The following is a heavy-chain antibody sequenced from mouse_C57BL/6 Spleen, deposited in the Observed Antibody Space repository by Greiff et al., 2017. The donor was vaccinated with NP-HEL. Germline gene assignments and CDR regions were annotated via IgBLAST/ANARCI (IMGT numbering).Heavy chain of an antibody. CDR1: GYTFTDYE. D-gene: IGHD1-1*01. CDR3: TRQYYGSSKGFAY. CDR2: IDPETGGT. V-gene: IGHV1-15*01. J-gene: IGHJ3*01. Sequence: SGAELVRPGASVTLSCKASGYTFTDYEMHWVKQTPVHGLEWIGAIDPETGGTAYNQKFKGKAILTADKSSSTAYMELRSLTSEDSAVYYCTRQYYGSSKGFAYWGQGTLVTVSA.